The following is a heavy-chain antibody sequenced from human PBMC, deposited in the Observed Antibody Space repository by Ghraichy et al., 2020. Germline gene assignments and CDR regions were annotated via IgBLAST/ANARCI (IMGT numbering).Heavy chain of an antibody. CDR1: GGTFSSYA. CDR3: ASRIVIKPDAYGMDV. CDR2: IIPIFTIA. J-gene: IGHJ6*02. D-gene: IGHD2/OR15-2a*01. Sequence: SVKVSCKASGGTFSSYAITWVRQAPGQGLEWVGGIIPIFTIAKFAQKFQGRVTITADKSTSTAYMELSSLRSEDTAVYYCASRIVIKPDAYGMDVWGQGTTVTVSS. V-gene: IGHV1-69*10.